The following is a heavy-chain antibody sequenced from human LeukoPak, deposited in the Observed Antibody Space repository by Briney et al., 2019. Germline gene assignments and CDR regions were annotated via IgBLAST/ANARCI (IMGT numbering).Heavy chain of an antibody. CDR3: AKPHSSGYYWGPFDY. CDR1: GFTFSSYA. D-gene: IGHD3-22*01. J-gene: IGHJ4*02. Sequence: GGSLRLSCAASGFTFSSYAMSWVRQAPGKGLEWVSAISGSGGSTYYADSVKGRFTISRDNSKNTLYLQMNSLRAEGTAVYYCAKPHSSGYYWGPFDYWGQGTLVTVSS. CDR2: ISGSGGST. V-gene: IGHV3-23*01.